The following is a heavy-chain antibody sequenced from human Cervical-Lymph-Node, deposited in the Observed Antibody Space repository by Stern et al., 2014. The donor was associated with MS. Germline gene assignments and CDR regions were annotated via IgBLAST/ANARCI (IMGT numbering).Heavy chain of an antibody. CDR1: GFTFSSYS. CDR2: TTSKGDKT. D-gene: IGHD3-10*01. CDR3: ARDGMGTSGSYSSFDN. V-gene: IGHV3-30*04. J-gene: IGHJ4*02. Sequence: VQLVESGGGVVQPGGSLTLSCAASGFTFSSYSMPWVRQGPGTGLEWVAATTSKGDKTYHADSVKGRFIISRDNSKNTLHLHMNSLRVEDTADYYCARDGMGTSGSYSSFDNWGQGTLVTVSS.